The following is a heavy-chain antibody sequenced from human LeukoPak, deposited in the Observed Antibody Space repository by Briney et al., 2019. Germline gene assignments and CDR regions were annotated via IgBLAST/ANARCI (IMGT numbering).Heavy chain of an antibody. V-gene: IGHV3-11*04. CDR2: ISSSGSTI. Sequence: GGSLRLSCAASGFTFSDYYMSWIRQAPGKGLEWVSYISSSGSTIYYADSVKGRFTISRDNAKNSLYLQMNSLRAEDTAVYYCARAIAVAGTYVGYFDYWGQGTLVTVSS. D-gene: IGHD6-19*01. J-gene: IGHJ4*02. CDR1: GFTFSDYY. CDR3: ARAIAVAGTYVGYFDY.